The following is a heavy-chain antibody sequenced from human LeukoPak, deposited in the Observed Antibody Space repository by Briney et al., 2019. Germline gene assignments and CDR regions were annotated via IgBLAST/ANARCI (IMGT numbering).Heavy chain of an antibody. V-gene: IGHV3-48*03. CDR2: ISSSGSTI. CDR1: GFTFSSYE. J-gene: IGHJ4*02. D-gene: IGHD1-1*01. Sequence: GGSLRLSCAASGFTFSSYEMNWVRQAPGKGLERVSYISSSGSTIYYADSVKGRFTISRDNAKNSLYLQMNSLSAEDTAVYYCARGGTTFEHWGQGTLVTVSS. CDR3: ARGGTTFEH.